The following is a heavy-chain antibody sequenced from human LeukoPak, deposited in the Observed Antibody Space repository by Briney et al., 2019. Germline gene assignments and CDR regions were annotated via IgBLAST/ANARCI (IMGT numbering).Heavy chain of an antibody. J-gene: IGHJ4*02. CDR3: ARERDDRFFDY. V-gene: IGHV3-7*01. D-gene: IGHD5-24*01. CDR1: GLTFRSFW. CDR2: INQDGSEK. Sequence: GGSLRLSCAVSGLTFRSFWMSWVRQAPGKGLEWVANINQDGSEKYFMDSVRGRFTISRDNSKNSLHLEMNTLGAEGTALYYCARERDDRFFDYWGQGTLVTVSS.